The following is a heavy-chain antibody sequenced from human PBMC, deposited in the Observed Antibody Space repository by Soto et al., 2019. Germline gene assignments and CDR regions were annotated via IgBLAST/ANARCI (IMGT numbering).Heavy chain of an antibody. CDR1: GGTFSSYA. CDR3: ASWFVVAATSRGYYYGMDV. CDR2: IIPIFGTA. D-gene: IGHD2-15*01. V-gene: IGHV1-69*01. J-gene: IGHJ6*02. Sequence: QVQLVQSGAEVKKPGSSVKVSCKASGGTFSSYAISWVRQAPGQGLEWMGGIIPIFGTANYAQKFQGRVTITADESTSTAYMELSSLRSEDTAVYYCASWFVVAATSRGYYYGMDVWGQGTTVTVSS.